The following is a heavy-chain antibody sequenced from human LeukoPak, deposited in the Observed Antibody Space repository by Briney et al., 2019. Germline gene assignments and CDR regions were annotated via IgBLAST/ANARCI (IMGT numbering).Heavy chain of an antibody. D-gene: IGHD3-9*01. Sequence: PSETLSLTCTVSGGSASSSSYYWGWIRQPPGKGLEWIGSIYYSGSTYYNPSLKSRVTISVDTSKNQFSLKLSSVTAADTAVYYCARPLLRYFDWLSDDAFDIWGQGTMVTVSS. CDR2: IYYSGST. CDR3: ARPLLRYFDWLSDDAFDI. CDR1: GGSASSSSYY. V-gene: IGHV4-39*01. J-gene: IGHJ3*02.